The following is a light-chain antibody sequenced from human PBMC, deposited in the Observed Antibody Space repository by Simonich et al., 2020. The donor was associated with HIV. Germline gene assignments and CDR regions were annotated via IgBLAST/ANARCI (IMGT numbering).Light chain of an antibody. CDR2: GNF. V-gene: IGLV1-40*01. J-gene: IGLJ2*01. Sequence: QSVLTQPPSVSGAPGQRVTISCTGSSSNIGAGYDGHWYQQLPGTAPKLLIYGNFNRPAGVPDRVSGPKSGTSASLAITGLQAEDEADYYCQSYDSSLSVVVFGGGTKLTVL. CDR1: SSNIGAGYD. CDR3: QSYDSSLSVVV.